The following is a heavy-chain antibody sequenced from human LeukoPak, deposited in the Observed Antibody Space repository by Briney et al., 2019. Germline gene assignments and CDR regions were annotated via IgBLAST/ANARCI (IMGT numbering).Heavy chain of an antibody. Sequence: GGSLRLSCAASGFTFSSYSMNWVRQAPGKGLEWVSSISSSSSYIYYADSEKGRFTISRDNAKNSLYLQMNSLRAEDTAVYYCARSGTTGTTRWFDPWGQGTLVTVSS. CDR3: ARSGTTGTTRWFDP. J-gene: IGHJ5*02. D-gene: IGHD1-1*01. CDR1: GFTFSSYS. V-gene: IGHV3-21*01. CDR2: ISSSSSYI.